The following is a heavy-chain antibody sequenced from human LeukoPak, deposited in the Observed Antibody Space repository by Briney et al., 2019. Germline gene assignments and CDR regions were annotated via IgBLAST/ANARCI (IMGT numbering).Heavy chain of an antibody. CDR3: ARKRSAGADDPFEI. CDR1: GFTFCNYA. Sequence: GGSLRLSCAASGFTFCNYAIHWVRQAPGKGLEWGAIISYDGSNKDYADSVKGRFTISRDNSKTTLYLQVDSLRPEHTAVYYCARKRSAGADDPFEIWGEGTMVTVSS. CDR2: ISYDGSNK. D-gene: IGHD1-26*01. V-gene: IGHV3-30*04. J-gene: IGHJ3*02.